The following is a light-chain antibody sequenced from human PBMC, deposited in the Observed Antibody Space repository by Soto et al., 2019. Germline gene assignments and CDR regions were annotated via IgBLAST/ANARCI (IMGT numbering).Light chain of an antibody. CDR2: DVN. Sequence: QSALTQPRSVSGSPGQSVTISCTGSSSDVGYYNYVSWYQQYPGQAPKLIIYDVNKRPSGVPDRFSGSKFANTASLTISGLQLEDDADYYCCSYAGSYSGVFGGGTKVTVL. V-gene: IGLV2-11*01. CDR3: CSYAGSYSGV. CDR1: SSDVGYYNY. J-gene: IGLJ3*02.